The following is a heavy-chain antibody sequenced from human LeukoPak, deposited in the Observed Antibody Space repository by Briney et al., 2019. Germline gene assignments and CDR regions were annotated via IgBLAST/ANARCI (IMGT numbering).Heavy chain of an antibody. Sequence: GGSLRLSCAASGFTFSNHGMNWVRQAPGKGLEWVSGISPSGDITYYADSVKGRFTISRDNSKNTLYLQMNSLRAEDTAVYYCARVPGVYYDMLTGYGSGWFDPWGQGILVTVSS. J-gene: IGHJ5*02. D-gene: IGHD3-9*01. CDR1: GFTFSNHG. CDR2: ISPSGDIT. CDR3: ARVPGVYYDMLTGYGSGWFDP. V-gene: IGHV3-23*01.